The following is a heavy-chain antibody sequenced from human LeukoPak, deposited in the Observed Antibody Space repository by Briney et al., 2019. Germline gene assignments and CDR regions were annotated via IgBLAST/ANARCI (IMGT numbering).Heavy chain of an antibody. D-gene: IGHD6-19*01. V-gene: IGHV3-11*01. CDR2: VSSGGSTI. J-gene: IGHJ4*02. CDR3: AGAYSYNSGRLGYFDY. CDR1: GFTFSSYA. Sequence: GGSLRLSCAASGFTFSSYAMSWIRQAPGKGLEWISYVSSGGSTIYYADSVKGRFTISRDNAKNSLYLQMNSLRAEDTAVYYCAGAYSYNSGRLGYFDYWGQGTLVTVSS.